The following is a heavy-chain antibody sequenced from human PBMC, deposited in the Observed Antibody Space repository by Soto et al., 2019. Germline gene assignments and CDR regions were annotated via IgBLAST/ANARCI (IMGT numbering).Heavy chain of an antibody. CDR3: AMERWIGGGCYFSA. Sequence: EVQLVESGGGLIQPGGSLRLSCAASGFTVSSNYLSWVRQAPGKGLEWVSVIYSDGSTYYADSVKGRFTTSRDITRNTLSLQLNSLRAEDTAVYYCAMERWIGGGCYFSAWGQGTLVTVSS. CDR1: GFTVSSNY. CDR2: IYSDGST. J-gene: IGHJ5*02. V-gene: IGHV3-53*01. D-gene: IGHD2-15*01.